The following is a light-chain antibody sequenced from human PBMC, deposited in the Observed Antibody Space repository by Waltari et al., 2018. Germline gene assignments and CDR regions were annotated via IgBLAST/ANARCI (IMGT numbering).Light chain of an antibody. J-gene: IGLJ1*01. Sequence: QSALTQPAAVSGSPGQSLTISCSRTDTDVGAYDFVSGYQQHPGKAPHPIMYEVSNRPAGISNRFSASKYGNTASLTISGLQAEDEADYYCSSYTASSAPGVFGTGTRVTV. CDR1: DTDVGAYDF. CDR2: EVS. CDR3: SSYTASSAPGV. V-gene: IGLV2-14*01.